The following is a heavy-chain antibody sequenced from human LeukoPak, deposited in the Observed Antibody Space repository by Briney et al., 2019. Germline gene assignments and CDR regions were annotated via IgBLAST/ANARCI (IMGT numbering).Heavy chain of an antibody. J-gene: IGHJ5*02. Sequence: SVKVSCKASGYTFTGYYMHWVRPAPGQGLEWMGWINPNSGGTNYAQKFQGRVTMTRDTSISTAYMELSRLRSDDTAVYYCAREAPGAVPAAPRGFNWFDPWGQGTLVTDSS. CDR2: INPNSGGT. CDR1: GYTFTGYY. D-gene: IGHD2-2*01. V-gene: IGHV1-2*02. CDR3: AREAPGAVPAAPRGFNWFDP.